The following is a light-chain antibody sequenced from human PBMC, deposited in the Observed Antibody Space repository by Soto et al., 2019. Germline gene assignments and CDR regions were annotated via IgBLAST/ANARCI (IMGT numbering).Light chain of an antibody. CDR3: QQRSNWPLVT. Sequence: PGERVTLSCSASQTVSSSYLTWYQQRPGQAPRLLIYGASTRATCIPARFSGSGSGTDFTLTISSLEPEDFAVYYCQQRSNWPLVTFGPGTKVDIK. J-gene: IGKJ3*01. CDR1: QTVSSSY. V-gene: IGKV3-11*01. CDR2: GAS.